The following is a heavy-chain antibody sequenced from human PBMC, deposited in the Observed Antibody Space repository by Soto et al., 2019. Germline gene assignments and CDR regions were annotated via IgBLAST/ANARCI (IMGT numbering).Heavy chain of an antibody. D-gene: IGHD2-2*01. CDR2: IYHSGST. CDR3: ASRYCISTSCYVGYYGMDV. Sequence: QVQLQESGPGLVKPSGTLSLTCAVSGGSISSSNWWSWVRQPPGKGLEWIGEIYHSGSTNYNPSLKSRVSISVDKSKNQFSLKLSSVTAADTAVYYCASRYCISTSCYVGYYGMDVWGQGTTVTVSS. J-gene: IGHJ6*02. V-gene: IGHV4-4*02. CDR1: GGSISSSNW.